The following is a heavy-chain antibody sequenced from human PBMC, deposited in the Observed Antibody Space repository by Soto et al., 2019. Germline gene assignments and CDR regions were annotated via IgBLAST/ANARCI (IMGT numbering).Heavy chain of an antibody. CDR3: ARENYDFWSGYYLDY. Sequence: EVQLVESGGGLGQPGGPLRLSGVVSGITFSTYRMHWVRQAPGKGRVWVSHIKSDGTVTHYTDSVRGRFIISRDNAKNTLFLQMNSLRAEDTAVYYCARENYDFWSGYYLDYWGQGTLVTVSS. CDR2: IKSDGTVT. CDR1: GITFSTYR. D-gene: IGHD3-3*01. V-gene: IGHV3-74*01. J-gene: IGHJ4*02.